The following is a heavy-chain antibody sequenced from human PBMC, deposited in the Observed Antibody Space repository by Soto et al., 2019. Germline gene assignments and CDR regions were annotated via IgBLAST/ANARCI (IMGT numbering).Heavy chain of an antibody. CDR2: IYWNDDK. CDR3: AHLLSYYDILTGYYEDY. D-gene: IGHD3-9*01. Sequence: SGATLVNPTQTLTLTCTFSGFSLSTSGVGVGWIRQPPGKALEWLALIYWNDDKRYSPSLKSRLTITKDTSKNQVVLTMTNMDPVDTATYYCAHLLSYYDILTGYYEDYWCQGTLVTVSS. CDR1: GFSLSTSGVG. J-gene: IGHJ4*02. V-gene: IGHV2-5*01.